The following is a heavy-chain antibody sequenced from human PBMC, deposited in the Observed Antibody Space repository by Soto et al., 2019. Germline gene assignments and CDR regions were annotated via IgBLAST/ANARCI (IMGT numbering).Heavy chain of an antibody. Sequence: GYSWTVYGKGSGWEIMWDSVVGVRSIPGKGLEWMGIIYPGDSDTRYSPSFQGQVTISADKSISTAYLQWSSLKASDTAMHYCARPRSSSRNYYGMDVWGQGTTVTVSS. CDR2: IYPGDSDT. D-gene: IGHD6-13*01. J-gene: IGHJ6*02. V-gene: IGHV5-51*01. CDR1: GWEIMWDS. CDR3: ARPRSSSRNYYGMDV.